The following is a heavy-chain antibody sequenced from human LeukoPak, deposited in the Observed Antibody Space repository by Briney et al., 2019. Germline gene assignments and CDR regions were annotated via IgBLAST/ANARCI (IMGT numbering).Heavy chain of an antibody. CDR1: GGTFSSYT. Sequence: VASVKVSCKASGGTFSSYTISWVRQAPGQGLEWMGRIIPILGIANYAQKFQGRVTITADKSTSTAYMELSSLRSEDTAVYYCAREGDTAMVTSNNRFDPWGQGTLVTVSS. V-gene: IGHV1-69*04. CDR3: AREGDTAMVTSNNRFDP. CDR2: IIPILGIA. J-gene: IGHJ5*02. D-gene: IGHD5-18*01.